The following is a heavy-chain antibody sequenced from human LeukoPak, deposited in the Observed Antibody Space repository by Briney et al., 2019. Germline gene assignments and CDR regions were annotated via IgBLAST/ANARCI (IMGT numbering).Heavy chain of an antibody. V-gene: IGHV3-30*04. Sequence: PGGSLRLSCAASGFTFSSYAMHWVRQAPGKGLEWVAVISYDGSNKYYADSVKGRFTISRDNSKNTLYLQMNSLRAEDTAVYYCARAPITMIVVVTPLDYWGQGTLATVSS. CDR3: ARAPITMIVVVTPLDY. J-gene: IGHJ4*02. CDR2: ISYDGSNK. CDR1: GFTFSSYA. D-gene: IGHD3-22*01.